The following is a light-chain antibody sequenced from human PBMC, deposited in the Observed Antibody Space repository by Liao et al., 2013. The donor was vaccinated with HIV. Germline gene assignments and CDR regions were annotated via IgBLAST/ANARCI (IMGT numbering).Light chain of an antibody. Sequence: SYELTQPPSVSVSPGQTASITCSGHTLGDKSVSWYQQRPGQSPVLVIYQNTKRPSGIPERFSGSNSGNTATLTISRVEGGDEADYYCQVWDGNSDHCVFGGGTKLTVL. V-gene: IGLV3-1*01. CDR1: TLGDKS. CDR2: QNT. CDR3: QVWDGNSDHCV. J-gene: IGLJ3*02.